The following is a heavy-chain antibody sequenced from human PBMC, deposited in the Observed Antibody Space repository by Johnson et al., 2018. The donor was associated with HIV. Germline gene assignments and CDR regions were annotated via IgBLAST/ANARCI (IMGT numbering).Heavy chain of an antibody. D-gene: IGHD1-26*01. CDR3: AKESRRWGAFSDAFDI. J-gene: IGHJ3*02. CDR1: GFTFSSYA. CDR2: ISGSGGST. Sequence: VQLVESGGGVVRPGGSLRLSCAASGFTFSSYAMSWVRQAPGKGLEWVSAISGSGGSTYYADSVKGRFTIYRDNSKNTLYLQMNSLRAEDTAVYYCAKESRRWGAFSDAFDIWGQGTIVTVSS. V-gene: IGHV3-23*04.